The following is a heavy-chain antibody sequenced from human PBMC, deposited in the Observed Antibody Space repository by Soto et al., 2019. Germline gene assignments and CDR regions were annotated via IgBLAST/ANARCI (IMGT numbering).Heavy chain of an antibody. J-gene: IGHJ3*02. CDR2: IYYSGST. CDR3: ARQRLWFGELFPNDAFDI. D-gene: IGHD3-10*01. CDR1: GGSISSSSYY. Sequence: QLQLQESGPGLVKPSETLSLTCTVSGGSISSSSYYWGWIRQPPGKGLEWIGSIYYSGSTYYNPSLKSRVTISVDTSKNQFSLKLSSVTAADTAVYYCARQRLWFGELFPNDAFDIWGQGTMVTVSS. V-gene: IGHV4-39*01.